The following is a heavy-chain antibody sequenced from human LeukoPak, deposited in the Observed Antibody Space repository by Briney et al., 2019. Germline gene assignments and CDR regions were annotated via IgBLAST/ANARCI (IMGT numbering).Heavy chain of an antibody. J-gene: IGHJ6*03. V-gene: IGHV3-9*01. CDR2: INWNSGTI. CDR1: GFIFADAT. CDR3: AKDPYMDV. Sequence: GRSLRLSCXASGFIFADATMRWVRHVPGKGLEWVSGINWNSGTIGYADSVKGRFTVSRDNAKNSLYLQMNSLKTEDTALYYCAKDPYMDVWGKGTTVTVSS.